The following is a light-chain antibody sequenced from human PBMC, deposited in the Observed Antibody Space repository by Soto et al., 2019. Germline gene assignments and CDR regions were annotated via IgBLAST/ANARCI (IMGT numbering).Light chain of an antibody. V-gene: IGKV1-5*03. CDR2: KAS. J-gene: IGKJ1*01. Sequence: DLQMTQSPSTLSASLGDRVTITCRASQSVNSWLAWYQQKPGKAPKLLIYKASSLESGVPSRFSGSGSGTEYTLTISSLQPDDFATYYCQQYNSYSRTFGQGTKVDIE. CDR3: QQYNSYSRT. CDR1: QSVNSW.